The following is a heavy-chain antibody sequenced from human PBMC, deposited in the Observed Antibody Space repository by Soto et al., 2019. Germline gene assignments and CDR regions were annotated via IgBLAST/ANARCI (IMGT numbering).Heavy chain of an antibody. CDR2: IYYSGST. Sequence: QVQLQESGPGLVKPSQTLSLTCTVSGGSISSGGYYWSWIRQHPGKGLEWIGYIYYSGSTYYNPSLKGRVTISVDTSKNQFSLKLSSVTAADTAVYYCARLAGSGSYRPTYFDYWGQGTLVTVSS. CDR3: ARLAGSGSYRPTYFDY. D-gene: IGHD3-10*01. CDR1: GGSISSGGYY. V-gene: IGHV4-31*03. J-gene: IGHJ4*02.